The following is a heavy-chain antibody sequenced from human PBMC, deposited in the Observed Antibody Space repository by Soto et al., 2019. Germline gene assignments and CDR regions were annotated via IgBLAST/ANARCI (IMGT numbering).Heavy chain of an antibody. D-gene: IGHD4-17*01. Sequence: GGSLRLSCAASGFTFSSYAMHWVRQAPGKGLEYVSAISSNGGSTYYANSVKGRFTISRDNSKNTLYLQMGSLRAEDMAVYYCARAQPYGEHDYWGQGTLVTV. CDR3: ARAQPYGEHDY. CDR1: GFTFSSYA. J-gene: IGHJ4*02. CDR2: ISSNGGST. V-gene: IGHV3-64*01.